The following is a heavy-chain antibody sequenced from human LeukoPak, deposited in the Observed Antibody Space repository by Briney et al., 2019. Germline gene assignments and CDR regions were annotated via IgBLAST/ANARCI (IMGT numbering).Heavy chain of an antibody. V-gene: IGHV3-20*04. Sequence: GGSLRLSCAASGFTFDDYGMSWVRQAPGKRLEWVSGINWNDGSTGYADSVKGRFTISRDNAKNSLYLQMNSLRAEDTALYYCARSRSLTIAAAGPFDYWGQGTLVTVSS. J-gene: IGHJ4*02. CDR2: INWNDGST. CDR3: ARSRSLTIAAAGPFDY. CDR1: GFTFDDYG. D-gene: IGHD6-13*01.